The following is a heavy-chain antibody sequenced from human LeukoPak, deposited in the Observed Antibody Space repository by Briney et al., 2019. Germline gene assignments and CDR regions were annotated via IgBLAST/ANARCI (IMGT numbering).Heavy chain of an antibody. D-gene: IGHD5-12*01. CDR2: ISSSSSYI. CDR1: GFTFSSYS. V-gene: IGHV3-21*01. Sequence: GGSLRLSCAASGFTFSSYSMNWVRQAPGKGLEWVSSISSSSSYIYYADSVKGRFTISRDNAKNSLYLQMNSLRAEDTAVYYCAREGRRLRFRYFDLWGRGNLVTVSS. J-gene: IGHJ2*01. CDR3: AREGRRLRFRYFDL.